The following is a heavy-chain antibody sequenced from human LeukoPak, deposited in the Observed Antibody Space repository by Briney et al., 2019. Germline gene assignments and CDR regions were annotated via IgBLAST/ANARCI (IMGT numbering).Heavy chain of an antibody. D-gene: IGHD3-3*01. CDR2: INHSGST. Sequence: SETLSLTCAVYGGSFSGYYWSWIRRPPGKGLEWIGEINHSGSTNYNPSLKSRVTISVDTSKNQFSLKLSSVTAADTAVYYCARGQFWRYFDYWGQGTLVTVSS. CDR3: ARGQFWRYFDY. CDR1: GGSFSGYY. J-gene: IGHJ4*02. V-gene: IGHV4-34*01.